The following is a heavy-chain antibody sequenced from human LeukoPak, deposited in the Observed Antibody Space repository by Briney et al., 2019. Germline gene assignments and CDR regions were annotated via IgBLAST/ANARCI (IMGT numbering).Heavy chain of an antibody. CDR2: ISSSGTPI. CDR3: AREKTACGGDCYDS. J-gene: IGHJ4*02. Sequence: PGGSRRLSCAASGFTFSSYEMNWVRQAPGKGLEWVSYISSSGTPIHYADSVKGRFTISRDNAKNSLFLRMNSLRAEDTAVYYCAREKTACGGDCYDSWGQGTLVTVSS. V-gene: IGHV3-48*03. CDR1: GFTFSSYE. D-gene: IGHD2-21*01.